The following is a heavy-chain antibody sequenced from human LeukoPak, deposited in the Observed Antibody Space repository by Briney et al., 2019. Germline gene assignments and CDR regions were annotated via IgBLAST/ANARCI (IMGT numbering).Heavy chain of an antibody. Sequence: GGSLRLSCEASGFTFSSYAMSWVRQAPGKGLEWVSAISGSAGSTHYADSVKGRFTISRDNSKNTLYLQMNSLRAEDTAVYYCAKDIWAAPEYFQYWGQGTLVTVCS. J-gene: IGHJ1*01. V-gene: IGHV3-23*01. CDR2: ISGSAGST. CDR3: AKDIWAAPEYFQY. CDR1: GFTFSSYA. D-gene: IGHD6-25*01.